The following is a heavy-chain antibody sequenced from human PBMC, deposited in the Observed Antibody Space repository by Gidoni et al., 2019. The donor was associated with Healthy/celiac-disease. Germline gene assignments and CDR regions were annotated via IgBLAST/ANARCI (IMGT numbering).Heavy chain of an antibody. J-gene: IGHJ6*03. CDR1: GSTFTGYY. CDR2: INPNSGGT. CDR3: ARSPMGSSWYSRGHYYYYMDV. D-gene: IGHD6-13*01. V-gene: IGHV1-2*04. Sequence: QVPLVQSGAEVKKPGASVKVSCKASGSTFTGYYMHWVRQAPGQGLEWMGWINPNSGGTNYAQKFQGWVTMTRDTSISTAYMELSRLRSDDTAVYYCARSPMGSSWYSRGHYYYYMDVWGKGTTVTVSS.